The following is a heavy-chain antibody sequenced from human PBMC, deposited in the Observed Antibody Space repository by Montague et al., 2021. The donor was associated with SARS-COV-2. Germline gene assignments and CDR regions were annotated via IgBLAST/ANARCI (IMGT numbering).Heavy chain of an antibody. D-gene: IGHD3-10*01. J-gene: IGHJ6*02. CDR2: IYYSGST. V-gene: IGHV4-59*08. CDR3: ARQLRVRRTWQVGDYNHYGMDV. Sequence: SETLSLTCTVSGGSISNYHWNWIRQPPGKGLEWIAYIYYSGSTNXNPSLQSRVTISADTSRNQFSLRLTSVTAADTAVYYCARQLRVRRTWQVGDYNHYGMDVWGQGTTVSVSS. CDR1: GGSISNYH.